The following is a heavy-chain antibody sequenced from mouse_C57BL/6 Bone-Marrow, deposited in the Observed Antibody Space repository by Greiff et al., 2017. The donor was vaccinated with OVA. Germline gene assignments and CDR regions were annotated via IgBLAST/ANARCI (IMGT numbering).Heavy chain of an antibody. Sequence: QVHVKQSGAQLAKPGASVKLSCKASGYTFTSYWMHWVKQRPGQGLEWIGYINPSSGYTKYNQKFKDKATLTADKSSSTAYMQLSSLTYEDSAVYYCARWYYAMDYWGQGTSVTVSS. CDR3: ARWYYAMDY. V-gene: IGHV1-7*01. CDR2: INPSSGYT. CDR1: GYTFTSYW. J-gene: IGHJ4*01.